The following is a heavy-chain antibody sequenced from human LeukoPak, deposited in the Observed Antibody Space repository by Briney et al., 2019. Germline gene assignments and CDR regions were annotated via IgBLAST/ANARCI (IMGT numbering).Heavy chain of an antibody. V-gene: IGHV3-23*01. Sequence: PGASLRLSCAASGFTFSSYGMSWVRQAPGRGLEWVSAISGSGGSTYYADSVKGRFTISRDNSKNTLYLQMNSLRAEDTAVYYCAKYELSSGWPHFDYWGQGTLVTVSS. D-gene: IGHD6-19*01. CDR2: ISGSGGST. CDR3: AKYELSSGWPHFDY. CDR1: GFTFSSYG. J-gene: IGHJ4*02.